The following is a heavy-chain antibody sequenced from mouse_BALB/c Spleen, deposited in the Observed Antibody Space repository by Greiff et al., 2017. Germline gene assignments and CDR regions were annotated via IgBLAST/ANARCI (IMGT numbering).Heavy chain of an antibody. V-gene: IGHV2-2*02. J-gene: IGHJ1*01. CDR1: GFSLTSYG. Sequence: VQLQQSGPGLVQPSQSLSITCTVSGFSLTSYGVHWVRQSPGKGLEWLGVIWSGGSTDYNAAFISRLSISKDNSKSQVFFKMNSLQANDTAIYYCARGGVPDWYFDVWGAGTTVTVSS. CDR2: IWSGGST. CDR3: ARGGVPDWYFDV.